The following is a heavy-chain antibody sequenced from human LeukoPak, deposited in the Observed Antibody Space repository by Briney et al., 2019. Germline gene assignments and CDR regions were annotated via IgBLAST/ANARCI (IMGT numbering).Heavy chain of an antibody. CDR3: ARVPYSDSTGDPSDI. J-gene: IGHJ3*02. V-gene: IGHV1-2*02. CDR2: INPNSGGT. Sequence: GASVKVSCKASGYTFTGYYMHWVRQAPGQGLEWMGWINPNSGGTKFAQKFQGRVTMTRDTSISTAYMELSRLRADDTAMYYCARVPYSDSTGDPSDIWGQGTMVTVSS. CDR1: GYTFTGYY. D-gene: IGHD3-22*01.